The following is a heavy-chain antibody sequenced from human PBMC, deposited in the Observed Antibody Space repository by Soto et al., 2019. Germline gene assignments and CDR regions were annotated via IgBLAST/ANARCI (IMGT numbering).Heavy chain of an antibody. V-gene: IGHV3-7*03. CDR3: ASGYCSSTSCYTHDAFDI. J-gene: IGHJ3*02. CDR1: GFTFSSYW. Sequence: GGSLRLSCAASGFTFSSYWMSWDRQAPGKGLEWVANIKQDGSEKYYVDSVKGRFTISRDNAKNSLYLQMNSLRDEDTAVHYCASGYCSSTSCYTHDAFDIWGQGTMVTVSS. D-gene: IGHD2-2*02. CDR2: IKQDGSEK.